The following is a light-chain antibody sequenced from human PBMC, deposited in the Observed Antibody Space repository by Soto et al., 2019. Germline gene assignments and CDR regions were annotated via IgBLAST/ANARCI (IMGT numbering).Light chain of an antibody. CDR2: DAS. CDR1: QSISSW. V-gene: IGKV1-5*01. Sequence: DIQMTQSPSTLSASVGDRVTITCRSSQSISSWLAWYQQKPGKAPKLLIYDASSLESGVPSSFSGSGSGTEFTLTIRSLQPDDFATYYCQQYNSYSWMFGKGTKVDIK. CDR3: QQYNSYSWM. J-gene: IGKJ1*01.